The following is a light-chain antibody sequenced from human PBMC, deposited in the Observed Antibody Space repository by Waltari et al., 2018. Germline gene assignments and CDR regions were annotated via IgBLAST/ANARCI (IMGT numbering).Light chain of an antibody. V-gene: IGKV1-9*01. J-gene: IGKJ5*01. CDR2: GAS. Sequence: DTQLTQSPSFLSASVGDRVTITCRASQGISSYLAWYQQKPGKAPRLLIYGASTLQSGVPSRFSGSGSGTEFTLTSSSLQPEDFATYYCQQLSSYLSITFGQGTRLEIK. CDR1: QGISSY. CDR3: QQLSSYLSIT.